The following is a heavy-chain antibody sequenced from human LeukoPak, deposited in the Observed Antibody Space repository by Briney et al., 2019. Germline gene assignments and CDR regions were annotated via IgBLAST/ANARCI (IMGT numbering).Heavy chain of an antibody. CDR1: GFTVGSNY. V-gene: IGHV3-53*01. Sequence: PGGSLRLSCAASGFTVGSNYMSWVRQAPGKGLEWVSVIYSGGSTYYADSVKGRFTISRDNSKNTLYLQMNSLRAEDTAVYYCARDLRGSSSYHYYYYMDVWGKGPTVTVSS. CDR2: IYSGGST. CDR3: ARDLRGSSSYHYYYYMDV. D-gene: IGHD6-6*01. J-gene: IGHJ6*03.